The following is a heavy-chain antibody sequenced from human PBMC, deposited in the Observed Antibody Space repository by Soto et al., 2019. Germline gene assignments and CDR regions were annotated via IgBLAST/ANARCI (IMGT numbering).Heavy chain of an antibody. D-gene: IGHD3-16*01. CDR2: INPASGHT. J-gene: IGHJ5*02. CDR3: ARGRFRRTGFDP. V-gene: IGHV1-8*01. CDR1: GYTFTNYD. Sequence: QVQLVQSGAEVKKPGASVKVSCKASGYTFTNYDIHWVRQASGQGLEWMRWINPASGHTGQSTRSHGGVAMAGDTSITPSSTEVCSLRFEDTTVDYSARGRFRRTGFDPWGQGTLVTVSS.